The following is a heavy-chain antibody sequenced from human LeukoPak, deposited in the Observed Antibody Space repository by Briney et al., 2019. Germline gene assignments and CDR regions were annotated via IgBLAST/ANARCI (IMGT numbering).Heavy chain of an antibody. J-gene: IGHJ4*02. CDR1: GFTFSNYA. CDR2: ISGSSGNT. Sequence: GGSLRLSCAASGFTFSNYAMNWVRQAPGKGLEWVSAISGSSGNTYYADSVKGRFTISRDNSKNTLYLQMNSLRVEDTAIYYCARDPTYVTQWGQGTLVTVSS. V-gene: IGHV3-23*01. D-gene: IGHD2-21*01. CDR3: ARDPTYVTQ.